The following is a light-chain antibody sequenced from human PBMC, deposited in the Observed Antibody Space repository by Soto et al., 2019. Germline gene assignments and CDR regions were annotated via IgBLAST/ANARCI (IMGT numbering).Light chain of an antibody. V-gene: IGKV1-39*01. CDR1: QSISDY. J-gene: IGKJ1*01. Sequence: DIQMTQSPSSLSASVGDRVTITCRASQSISDYLSWYQQKPGKAPKLLIYSVSTLRSGVPSKFSGSGSGTDFTLTISSLQPEDFATYYCLQTYTTPWTFGQGTKVEVK. CDR3: LQTYTTPWT. CDR2: SVS.